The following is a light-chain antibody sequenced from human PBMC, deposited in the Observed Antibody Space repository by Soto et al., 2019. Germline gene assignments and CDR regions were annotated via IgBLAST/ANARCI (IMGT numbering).Light chain of an antibody. J-gene: IGLJ7*01. V-gene: IGLV1-47*01. CDR3: AAWDDSLSGPGV. CDR1: SSNIGNFY. Sequence: QSVLTQPPSASGTPGQRVTISCSGSSSNIGNFYVYWYQQLPGTAPKLLIYKNKQRPLGVPDRFSGSKSGTSASLAISGLRSEDEADYYCAAWDDSLSGPGVFGGGTKLTVL. CDR2: KNK.